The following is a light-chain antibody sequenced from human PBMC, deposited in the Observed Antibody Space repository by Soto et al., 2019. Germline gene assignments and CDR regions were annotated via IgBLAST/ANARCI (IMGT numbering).Light chain of an antibody. CDR3: QQRGNWPPT. CDR2: DAS. J-gene: IGKJ3*01. V-gene: IGKV3-11*01. CDR1: QSVSSY. Sequence: EIVLTQSPATLSLSPGERATLSCRASQSVSSYLAWYQQKPGQAPRLLIYDASNRATGIPARFSGSGSGTDFTLTISSLEPEDFAVYYCQQRGNWPPTFGPGTKLDIK.